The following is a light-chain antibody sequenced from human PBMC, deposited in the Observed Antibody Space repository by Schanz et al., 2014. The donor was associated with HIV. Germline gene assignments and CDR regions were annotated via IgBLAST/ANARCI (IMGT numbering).Light chain of an antibody. Sequence: QSALTQPASVSGSPGQSITISCTGTSGDVGRYDYVSWYQQHPGQAPKLLIYDVTYRPSGISNRFSGSKSGSTASLTVSGLQPEDEADYYCSSFAGSNIPWVFGGGTKLTVL. CDR1: SGDVGRYDY. CDR3: SSFAGSNIPWV. V-gene: IGLV2-14*03. CDR2: DVT. J-gene: IGLJ3*02.